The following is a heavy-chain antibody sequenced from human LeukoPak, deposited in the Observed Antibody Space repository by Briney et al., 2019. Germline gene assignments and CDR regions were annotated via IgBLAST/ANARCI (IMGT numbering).Heavy chain of an antibody. V-gene: IGHV4-39*01. CDR2: IHNSEST. Sequence: PSETLSLTCTDSGGSISTSSYYWGWIRQPPGKGLEWIGNIHNSESTYYNPSLKSRVTMSVDTSKNQFSLKLSSVTAADTAVYYCARQVTFGYAFAYYFDYWGQGSLVTVSS. J-gene: IGHJ4*02. CDR3: ARQVTFGYAFAYYFDY. CDR1: GGSISTSSYY. D-gene: IGHD5-18*01.